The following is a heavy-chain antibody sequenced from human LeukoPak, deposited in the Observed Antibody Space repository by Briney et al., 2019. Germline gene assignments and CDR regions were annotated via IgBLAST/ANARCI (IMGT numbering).Heavy chain of an antibody. CDR3: ARDEVATISDY. Sequence: LEWVALISYDGSNYADSVKGRFTISRDNSKNMLYLQMNSLRVEDTAVYYCARDEVATISDYWGQGALVTVSS. V-gene: IGHV3-30-3*01. CDR2: ISYDGSN. J-gene: IGHJ4*02. D-gene: IGHD5-12*01.